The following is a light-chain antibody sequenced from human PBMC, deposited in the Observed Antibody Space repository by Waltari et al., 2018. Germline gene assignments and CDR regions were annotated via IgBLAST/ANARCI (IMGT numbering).Light chain of an antibody. Sequence: QLVLTQSPSASASLGASVKLTCTLDSGHSTNIIAWHQQQPEKGPRYLMKVNSDGSHSKGDEIPARFSGSSSSSGAERYLTISSVQSEDEADYYCQTGGHGTWVFGGGTKLTVL. CDR1: SGHSTNI. J-gene: IGLJ3*02. V-gene: IGLV4-69*01. CDR3: QTGGHGTWV. CDR2: VNSDGSH.